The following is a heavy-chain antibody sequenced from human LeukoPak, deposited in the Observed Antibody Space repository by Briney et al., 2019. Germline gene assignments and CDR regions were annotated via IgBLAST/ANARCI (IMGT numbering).Heavy chain of an antibody. J-gene: IGHJ3*02. V-gene: IGHV3-48*01. Sequence: TGGSLRLSCAASGFTFSSYSMNWVRQASGKGLEWVSYISSSSSTIYYADSVKGRFTISRDNAKNSLYLQMNSLRAEDTAVYYCARERGVRYFDWLFDAFDIWGQGTMVTVSS. CDR1: GFTFSSYS. CDR2: ISSSSSTI. D-gene: IGHD3-9*01. CDR3: ARERGVRYFDWLFDAFDI.